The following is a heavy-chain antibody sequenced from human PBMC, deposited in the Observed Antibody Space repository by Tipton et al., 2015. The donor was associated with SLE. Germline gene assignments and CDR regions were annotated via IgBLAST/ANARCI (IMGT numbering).Heavy chain of an antibody. CDR2: ISAYNGNT. CDR1: GYTFTSYG. J-gene: IGHJ4*02. D-gene: IGHD3-3*01. Sequence: QSGPEVKKPGASVKISCKASGYTFTSYGISWVRQAPGQGLEWMGWISAYNGNTNYAQKLQGRVTMTTDTSTSTAYMELRSLRSDDTAVYYCARVRDDFWSGPFDYWGQGTLVTVSS. V-gene: IGHV1-18*01. CDR3: ARVRDDFWSGPFDY.